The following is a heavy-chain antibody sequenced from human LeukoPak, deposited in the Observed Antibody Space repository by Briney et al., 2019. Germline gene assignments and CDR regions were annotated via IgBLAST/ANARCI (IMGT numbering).Heavy chain of an antibody. CDR1: GYTFTGYY. CDR3: ARVERWLQLGGAFDI. J-gene: IGHJ3*02. V-gene: IGHV1-2*02. CDR2: INPNSGGT. D-gene: IGHD5-24*01. Sequence: ASVKVSCKASGYTFTGYYMHWVRQAPGQGLEWMGWINPNSGGTNYAQKFQGRVTMTRDTSIGTAYMELSRLRSDDTAVYYCARVERWLQLGGAFDIWGQGTMVTVSS.